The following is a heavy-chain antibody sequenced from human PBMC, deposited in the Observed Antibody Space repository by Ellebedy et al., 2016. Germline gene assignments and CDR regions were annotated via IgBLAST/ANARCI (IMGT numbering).Heavy chain of an antibody. J-gene: IGHJ3*01. CDR2: IKHDGSAK. D-gene: IGHD4-17*01. CDR3: ARGGDGDYIGWRFDL. V-gene: IGHV3-7*01. Sequence: GESLKISXAFSGFRFSNYWMTWVRQAPGKGLEWVANIKHDGSAKYYVDSVKGRFTMSRDNAKYSLYLQMNSLRAEDTAVYYCARGGDGDYIGWRFDLWGQGTMVTVSS. CDR1: GFRFSNYW.